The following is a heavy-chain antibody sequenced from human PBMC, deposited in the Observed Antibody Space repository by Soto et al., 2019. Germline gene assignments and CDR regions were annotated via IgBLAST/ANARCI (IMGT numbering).Heavy chain of an antibody. J-gene: IGHJ5*02. CDR2: TSAYNGNT. CDR3: ARVVGVVTHPNTTWFDP. V-gene: IGHV1-18*01. CDR1: GYTFTSYG. D-gene: IGHD2-21*02. Sequence: ASLKVYCKTSGYTFTSYGISWVRQAPGQGLEWMGWTSAYNGNTNYAQKLQGRVTMTTDTSTSTAYMELRSLRSDDTAVYYCARVVGVVTHPNTTWFDPWGQGTLVTVSS.